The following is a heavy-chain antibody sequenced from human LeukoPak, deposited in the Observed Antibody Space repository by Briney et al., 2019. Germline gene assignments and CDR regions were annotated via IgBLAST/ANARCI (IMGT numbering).Heavy chain of an antibody. D-gene: IGHD2-21*02. CDR3: AREGAGGDCYSDY. CDR2: ISSSSSYI. V-gene: IGHV3-21*01. CDR1: GFTFSSYN. Sequence: GGSLRLSCAASGFTFSSYNMNWVRQAPGKGLEWVSSISSSSSYIYYADSVKGRFTISRDNAKNSLYLQMNSLRAEDTAVYYCAREGAGGDCYSDYWGQGTLVTVSS. J-gene: IGHJ4*02.